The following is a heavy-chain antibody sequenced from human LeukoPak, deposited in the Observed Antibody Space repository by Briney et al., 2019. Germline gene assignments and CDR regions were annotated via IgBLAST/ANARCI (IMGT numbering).Heavy chain of an antibody. V-gene: IGHV1-2*02. Sequence: ASVKVSCKASGYSFTGHYMHWVRQATGQGLEWMGWINPKSGGTNYAQKFQGRVTMTRDTSISTAYMDMSSLRSDDTAVYYCARNLWFGGSSDAFDMWGQGTMVSVS. CDR3: ARNLWFGGSSDAFDM. D-gene: IGHD3-10*01. J-gene: IGHJ3*02. CDR2: INPKSGGT. CDR1: GYSFTGHY.